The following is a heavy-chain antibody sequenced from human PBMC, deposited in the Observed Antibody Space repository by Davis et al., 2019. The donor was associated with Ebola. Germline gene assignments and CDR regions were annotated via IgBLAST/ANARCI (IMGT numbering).Heavy chain of an antibody. Sequence: PGGSLRLSCPASGFSVSSNYMSWVRQAPGKGLEWVANIKQDGSEKYYVDSVKGRFTISRDNAKSSLYLQMNSLRAEDTAVYYCARGTDWNYDFSNWGQGTLVTVSS. V-gene: IGHV3-7*01. CDR3: ARGTDWNYDFSN. CDR1: GFSVSSNY. J-gene: IGHJ4*02. CDR2: IKQDGSEK. D-gene: IGHD1-7*01.